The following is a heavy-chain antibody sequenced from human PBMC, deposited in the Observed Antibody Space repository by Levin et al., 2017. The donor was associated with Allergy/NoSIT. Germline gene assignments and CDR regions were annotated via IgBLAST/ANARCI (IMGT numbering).Heavy chain of an antibody. D-gene: IGHD4-23*01. J-gene: IGHJ3*01. Sequence: GESLKISCKGSGYRFTNYWIGWVRQMPGKGLEWMGIIYSDNSDTRYSPSFEGQVTISADQSISTAYLQWNSLKASDTAMYYCARGEAVSVVRAFDFWRQGTMVTVSS. V-gene: IGHV5-51*01. CDR3: ARGEAVSVVRAFDF. CDR1: GYRFTNYW. CDR2: IYSDNSDT.